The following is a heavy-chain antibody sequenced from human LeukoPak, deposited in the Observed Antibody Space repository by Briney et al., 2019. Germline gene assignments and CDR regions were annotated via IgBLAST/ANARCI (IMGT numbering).Heavy chain of an antibody. V-gene: IGHV3-48*01. CDR3: GSTGDYYGSGSYYKDYYYGMDV. CDR1: GFTFSSYS. Sequence: PGGSLRLSCAASGFTFSSYSMNWVRQAPGKGLEWVSHISSSSSTIYYADSVKGRFTISRDNAKNSLYLQMNSLRAEDTAVYYCGSTGDYYGSGSYYKDYYYGMDVWGQGTTVTVSS. D-gene: IGHD3-10*01. CDR2: ISSSSSTI. J-gene: IGHJ6*02.